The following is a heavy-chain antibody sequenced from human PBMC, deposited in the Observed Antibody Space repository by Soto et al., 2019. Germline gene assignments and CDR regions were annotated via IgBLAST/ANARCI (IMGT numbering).Heavy chain of an antibody. CDR3: VGSTITTNPYFAY. J-gene: IGHJ4*02. V-gene: IGHV4-31*03. D-gene: IGHD4-4*01. Sequence: PSETLSLTCTVSGGSLSSGGYYWSWIRQHPGKGLEWIGYIYYSGSTYYNPSLKSRVTISVDTSKNQFFLKLTSVTAADASVYSCVGSTITTNPYFAYWGRGTLVTVFS. CDR1: GGSLSSGGYY. CDR2: IYYSGST.